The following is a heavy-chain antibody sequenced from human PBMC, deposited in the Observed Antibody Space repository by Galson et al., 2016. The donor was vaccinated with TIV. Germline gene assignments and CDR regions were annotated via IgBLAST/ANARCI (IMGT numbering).Heavy chain of an antibody. CDR1: GFIFEDYA. CDR3: ARDRGLSGYSFDS. Sequence: SLRLSCAGAGFIFEDYAMNWVRQVPGKGLEWVSYINWNSDTIRYAESVKGRFTISRDNAKNSLYLQMDSLRPEDTAFYFCARDRGLSGYSFDSWGQGTLFTVSS. D-gene: IGHD2-2*03. V-gene: IGHV3-9*01. J-gene: IGHJ4*02. CDR2: INWNSDTI.